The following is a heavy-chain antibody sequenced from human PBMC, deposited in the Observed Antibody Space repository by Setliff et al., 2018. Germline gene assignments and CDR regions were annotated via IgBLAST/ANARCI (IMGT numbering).Heavy chain of an antibody. V-gene: IGHV4-4*07. CDR3: ARDRSSGWYGDYFDY. CDR2: VYSDGTI. CDR1: GGSISNYW. D-gene: IGHD6-19*01. J-gene: IGHJ4*02. Sequence: SETLSLTCTVSGGSISNYWWSWIRQPAGKGLEWIGRVYSDGTIDYNSSLKSRVTMSADTSKNQLSLTLTSVTAADTAVYYCARDRSSGWYGDYFDYWGQGTLVTVSS.